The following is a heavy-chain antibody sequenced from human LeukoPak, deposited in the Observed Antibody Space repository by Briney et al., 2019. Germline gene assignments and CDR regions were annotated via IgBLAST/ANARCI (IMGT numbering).Heavy chain of an antibody. CDR2: IDRDGSST. V-gene: IGHV3-74*01. Sequence: GGSLRLSCAASGFTFSSYWMHWVRQTPGKGLVWVSRIDRDGSSTRYADSVKGRFTISRDNAKNTLYLQMNSLRVEDTAVYYCLRDRVAVTAADRFDYWGQGTLVTVSS. D-gene: IGHD2-21*02. CDR3: LRDRVAVTAADRFDY. J-gene: IGHJ4*02. CDR1: GFTFSSYW.